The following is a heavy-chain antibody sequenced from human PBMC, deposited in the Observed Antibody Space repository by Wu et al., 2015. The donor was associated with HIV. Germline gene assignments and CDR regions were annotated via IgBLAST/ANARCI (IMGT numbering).Heavy chain of an antibody. D-gene: IGHD3-22*01. CDR3: ARDFYYYDSSGYSNWFDP. J-gene: IGHJ5*02. CDR2: LLQWEH. V-gene: IGHV4-59*01. CDR1: GGSISSYY. Sequence: QVQLQESGPQGLVRRPSGGPLYPHPALSSGGSISSYYWSSDPAAPREGTGVDWVYLLQWEHQLQPSLKSRVTISVDSSKNQFSLKLSPVTAADTAVYYCARDFYYYDSSGYSNWFDPWGQGTLVTVSS.